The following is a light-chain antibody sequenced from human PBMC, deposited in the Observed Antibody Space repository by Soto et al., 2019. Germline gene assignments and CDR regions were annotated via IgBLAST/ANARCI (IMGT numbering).Light chain of an antibody. V-gene: IGKV3-20*01. CDR1: QTFNSVY. J-gene: IGKJ5*01. CDR3: QQHLHSPNT. CDR2: ATS. Sequence: IVLKQAPVNLSLSPGERCSRSCSSSQTFNSVYLAWYQQKPGHPPRLLMYATSTRATGIPDRFSGSGSGTVFTLTFYSLAPEDSAVYYCQQHLHSPNTFGQGTRLEIK.